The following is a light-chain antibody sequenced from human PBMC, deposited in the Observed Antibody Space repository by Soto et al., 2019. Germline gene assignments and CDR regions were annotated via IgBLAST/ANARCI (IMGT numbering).Light chain of an antibody. J-gene: IGLJ1*01. V-gene: IGLV2-8*01. CDR2: EVS. CDR3: SSYAGSNNFEV. Sequence: QSVLTQPPSASGSPGQSVTISCTGTSSDVGGYNYVSWYQRHPGKAPKLMIYEVSKRPSGVPDRFSGSKSGNTASLTVSGLQAEDEADYYCSSYAGSNNFEVFGTGTKVTVL. CDR1: SSDVGGYNY.